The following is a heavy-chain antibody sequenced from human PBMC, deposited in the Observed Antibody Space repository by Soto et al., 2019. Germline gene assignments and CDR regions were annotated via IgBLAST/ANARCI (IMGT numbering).Heavy chain of an antibody. CDR2: INYSGGT. D-gene: IGHD6-13*01. Sequence: SETLSLTCAVYGGSFSAYYWNWIRQPPGKGLEWIGEINYSGGTYYNPSLKSRVTISVDTSKNQVSLKLSSVTAADTAFYYCARGGKDKLVRVRNWFDPWGQGTLGTYPQ. V-gene: IGHV4-34*01. CDR1: GGSFSAYY. J-gene: IGHJ5*02. CDR3: ARGGKDKLVRVRNWFDP.